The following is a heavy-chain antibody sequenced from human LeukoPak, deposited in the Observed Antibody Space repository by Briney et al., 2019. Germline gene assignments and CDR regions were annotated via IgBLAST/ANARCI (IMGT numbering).Heavy chain of an antibody. CDR3: AREAQYYYDSSGYYHHWYFDL. J-gene: IGHJ2*01. CDR2: IIPIFGTA. Sequence: SVKVSCKASGGTFSSFGISWVRQAPGQGLEWMGGIIPIFGTANYAQNFQGRVTITADESTSTAYMELSSLRSEDTAMYYCAREAQYYYDSSGYYHHWYFDLWGRGTLVTVSS. CDR1: GGTFSSFG. D-gene: IGHD3-22*01. V-gene: IGHV1-69*13.